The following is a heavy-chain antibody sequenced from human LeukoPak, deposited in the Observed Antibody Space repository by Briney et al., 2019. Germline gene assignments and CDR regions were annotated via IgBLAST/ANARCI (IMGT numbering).Heavy chain of an antibody. CDR3: ARITGNYYEIDY. CDR1: GFTFRSHG. D-gene: IGHD3-22*01. J-gene: IGHJ4*02. Sequence: GGSLRLSCAASGFTFRSHGMHWVRQAPGKGLEWAAVIWYDGNKEYYADSVKGRFTVPRDNPKNTLYLQVNSLRADDTAVYYCARITGNYYEIDYWGQGTLVTVSS. CDR2: IWYDGNKE. V-gene: IGHV3-33*01.